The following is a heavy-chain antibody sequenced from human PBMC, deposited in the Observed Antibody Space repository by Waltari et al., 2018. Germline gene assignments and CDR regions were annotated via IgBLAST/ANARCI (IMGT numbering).Heavy chain of an antibody. CDR2: ISYDGSNK. D-gene: IGHD3-10*01. CDR1: GFPSSSYA. J-gene: IGHJ4*02. CDR3: ARGGWITMVRGEGFDY. V-gene: IGHV3-30*01. Sequence: QVQLVESGGGVVQPARSLSLYCAAPGFPSSSYACHWVRQAPGKGLEWVAVISYDGSNKYYADSVKGRFTISRDNSKNTLYLQMNSLRAEDTAVYYCARGGWITMVRGEGFDYWGQGTLVTVSS.